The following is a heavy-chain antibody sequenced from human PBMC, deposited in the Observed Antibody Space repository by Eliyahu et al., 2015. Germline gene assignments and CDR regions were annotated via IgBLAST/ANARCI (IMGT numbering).Heavy chain of an antibody. CDR2: IYWDDXK. J-gene: IGHJ5*02. CDR1: GFXLSXSGXX. CDR3: ARTTTCSSTSCYLLNWFDP. Sequence: QITLKESGPTLVKPTQTLTLTCXFXGFXLSXSGXXVGWIRQPPGKALEWLALIYWDDXKRYXPSLKSRLTITKDTSKNQVVLTMTNMDPVDTATYYCARTTTCSSTSCYLLNWFDPWGQGTLVTVSS. D-gene: IGHD2-2*01. V-gene: IGHV2-5*02.